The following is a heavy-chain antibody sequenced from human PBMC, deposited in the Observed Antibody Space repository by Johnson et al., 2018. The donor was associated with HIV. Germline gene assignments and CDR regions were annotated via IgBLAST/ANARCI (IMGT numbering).Heavy chain of an antibody. V-gene: IGHV3-53*01. CDR3: ARDDTMMHGFDI. Sequence: VQLVESGGGLIQPGGSLRLSCAASGFTVGSNSMTWVRHAPGKGLEWVSLIYADGTAFYADSVKGRFAISRDNSKNTLYLQMNSLRAEDTAVYYCARDDTMMHGFDIWGQGTMVTVSS. D-gene: IGHD3-22*01. CDR2: IYADGTA. CDR1: GFTVGSNS. J-gene: IGHJ3*02.